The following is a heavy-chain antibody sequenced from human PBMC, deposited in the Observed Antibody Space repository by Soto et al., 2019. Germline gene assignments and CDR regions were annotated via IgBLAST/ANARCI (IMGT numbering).Heavy chain of an antibody. CDR1: GFTVDDYA. D-gene: IGHD3-22*01. Sequence: EVQLVESGGGLVQPGRSLRLSCAASGFTVDDYAMHWVRQAPGKGLEWVSGISWNSETIDYADSVKGRFTISRDNAKSSLFLEMNSLRPDDTALYYCAKEMKWGGMTMIHYFDSWGQGTLVTVSS. V-gene: IGHV3-9*01. J-gene: IGHJ4*02. CDR2: ISWNSETI. CDR3: AKEMKWGGMTMIHYFDS.